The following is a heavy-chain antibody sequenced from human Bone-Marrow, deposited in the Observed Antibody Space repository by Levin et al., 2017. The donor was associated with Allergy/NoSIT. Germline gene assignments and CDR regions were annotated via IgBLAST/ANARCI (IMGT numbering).Heavy chain of an antibody. CDR1: GFTFRDYD. CDR3: ARQFAVLDYYNYGMDV. Sequence: GESLKISCKTSGFTFRDYDFNWFRQSSGKGPEWVGFIRRKDYGGTTEYAASVKGRFSVSRDDSKRTVYLQMDSLKIEDTAVYYCARQFAVLDYYNYGMDVWGQGTTVTVSS. J-gene: IGHJ6*02. CDR2: IRRKDYGGTT. V-gene: IGHV3-49*03. D-gene: IGHD2-8*01.